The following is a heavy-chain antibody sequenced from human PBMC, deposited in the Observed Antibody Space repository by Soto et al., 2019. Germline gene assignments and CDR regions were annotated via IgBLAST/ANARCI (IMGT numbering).Heavy chain of an antibody. D-gene: IGHD2-2*01. CDR3: ASSYCSSTSCYVFMDV. V-gene: IGHV4-59*08. Sequence: QVQLQESGPGLVKPSETLSLTCTVSGGSISSYYWSWIRQPPGKGLEWIGYIYYSGSTNYNPSLKSRVTISVDTSKNQFSLKLSSVTAADTAVYSCASSYCSSTSCYVFMDVWGKGTTVTVSS. J-gene: IGHJ6*03. CDR1: GGSISSYY. CDR2: IYYSGST.